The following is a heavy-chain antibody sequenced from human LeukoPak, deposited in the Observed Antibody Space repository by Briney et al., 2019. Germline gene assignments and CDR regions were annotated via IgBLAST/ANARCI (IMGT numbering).Heavy chain of an antibody. V-gene: IGHV4-59*01. CDR3: ARNAYSKAYYYYMDV. CDR2: IYYSGST. D-gene: IGHD4-11*01. J-gene: IGHJ6*03. Sequence: SETLSLTCTVSGGSISSYYWSWIRQPPGKGLEWIGYIYYSGSTNYNPSLKSRVTISVDTSKNQFSLKLSSVTAADTAVYYCARNAYSKAYYYYMDVWGKGTTVTVSS. CDR1: GGSISSYY.